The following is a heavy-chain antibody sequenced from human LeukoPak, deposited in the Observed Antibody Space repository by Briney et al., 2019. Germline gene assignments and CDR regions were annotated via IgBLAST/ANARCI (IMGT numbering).Heavy chain of an antibody. Sequence: PGGSLRLSCAASGFSFGTSGMHWVRQAPGKGLEWVAVVWYDGTNKNYADSVKGRFTISRDNSKNTLYLQMNSLRIDDTAVYYCARYCSSTSGSHNAFDNWGQGTLVTVSS. J-gene: IGHJ3*02. CDR3: ARYCSSTSGSHNAFDN. CDR2: VWYDGTNK. CDR1: GFSFGTSG. D-gene: IGHD2-2*01. V-gene: IGHV3-33*01.